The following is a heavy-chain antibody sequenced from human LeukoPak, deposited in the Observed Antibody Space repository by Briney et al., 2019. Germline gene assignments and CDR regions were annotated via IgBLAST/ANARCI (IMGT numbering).Heavy chain of an antibody. Sequence: GGSLRLSCAASGFTFSSYEMNWVRQAPGKGLEWVSYISSSGSTIYYADSVKGRFTISRDNAKNSLYLQMNSLRAEDTAVYYCARVMYSSSWPGAFDIWGQGTMVTVSS. CDR1: GFTFSSYE. CDR2: ISSSGSTI. CDR3: ARVMYSSSWPGAFDI. J-gene: IGHJ3*02. V-gene: IGHV3-48*03. D-gene: IGHD6-13*01.